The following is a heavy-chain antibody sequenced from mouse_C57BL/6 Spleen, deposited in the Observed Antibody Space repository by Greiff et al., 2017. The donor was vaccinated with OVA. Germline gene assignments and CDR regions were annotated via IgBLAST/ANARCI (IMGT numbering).Heavy chain of an antibody. Sequence: VQLQQSGPELVKPGASVKISCKASGYTFTDYYMNWVKQSHGKSLEWIGDINPNNGGTSYNQKFKGKATLTVDKSSSTAYMELRSLTSEDSAVYYCARRSYYGNYAMDYWGQGTSVTVSS. CDR1: GYTFTDYY. D-gene: IGHD1-1*01. CDR2: INPNNGGT. CDR3: ARRSYYGNYAMDY. J-gene: IGHJ4*01. V-gene: IGHV1-26*01.